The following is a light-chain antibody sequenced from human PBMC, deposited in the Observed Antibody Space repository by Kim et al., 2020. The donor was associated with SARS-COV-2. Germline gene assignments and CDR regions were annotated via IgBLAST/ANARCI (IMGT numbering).Light chain of an antibody. CDR3: TAYAGGNNLL. Sequence: QSVLTQPPSASGSPGQSVTISCTGTSSDVGGYNYVSWYQQHPGKAPKLMIYEVTKRPSGVPDRFSGSKSGNTASLTVSGLQADDEANYYCTAYAGGNNLLFGGGTQLTVL. CDR1: SSDVGGYNY. V-gene: IGLV2-8*01. CDR2: EVT. J-gene: IGLJ2*01.